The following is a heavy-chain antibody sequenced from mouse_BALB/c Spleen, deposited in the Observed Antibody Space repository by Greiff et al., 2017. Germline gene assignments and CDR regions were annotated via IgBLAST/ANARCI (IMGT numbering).Heavy chain of an antibody. J-gene: IGHJ2*01. Sequence: EVKVVESGGGLVKPGGSLKLSCAASGFTFSSYTMSWVRQTPEKRLEWVATISSGGSYTYYPDSVKGRFTISRDNAKNTLYLQMSSLKSEDTAMYYCTREGVYYGNAFDYWGQGTTLTVSS. CDR3: TREGVYYGNAFDY. CDR2: ISSGGSYT. D-gene: IGHD2-1*01. CDR1: GFTFSSYT. V-gene: IGHV5-6-4*01.